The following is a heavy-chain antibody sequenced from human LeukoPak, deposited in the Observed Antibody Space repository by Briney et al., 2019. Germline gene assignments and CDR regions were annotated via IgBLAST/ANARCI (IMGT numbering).Heavy chain of an antibody. CDR2: VYYSGST. CDR1: GDSISSYY. CDR3: ARSGYREGADALDI. D-gene: IGHD5-18*01. Sequence: SETLSLTCTVSGDSISSYYWSWIRQSPGKGLEWIGYVYYSGSTTYNPSLNSRVTISVDTSKNQFSLKLSSVTAADTAVYYCARSGYREGADALDIWGQGTMVTVSS. V-gene: IGHV4-59*01. J-gene: IGHJ3*02.